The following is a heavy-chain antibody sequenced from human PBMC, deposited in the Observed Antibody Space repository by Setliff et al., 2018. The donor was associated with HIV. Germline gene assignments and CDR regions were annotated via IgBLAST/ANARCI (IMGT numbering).Heavy chain of an antibody. J-gene: IGHJ5*02. CDR2: ISHSGIT. Sequence: SETLSLTCIVSGVSTISSSSSYYWGWIRQPPGKGLEWIGYISHSGITYYNPSLKSRVTISVDTSKNHFSLKLNSVTAADTAVYYCARHAVPHYYDSSGPSWGPGTLVTVSS. CDR3: ARHAVPHYYDSSGPS. V-gene: IGHV4-39*01. D-gene: IGHD3-22*01. CDR1: GVSTISSSSSYY.